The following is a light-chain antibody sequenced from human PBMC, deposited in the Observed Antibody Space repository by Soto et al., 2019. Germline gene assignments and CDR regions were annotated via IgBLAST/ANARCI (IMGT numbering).Light chain of an antibody. V-gene: IGLV2-14*01. J-gene: IGLJ3*02. CDR1: SSDVGGYDY. Sequence: QSALTQPASVSGSPGQSITISCTGSSSDVGGYDYVSWYQHQPGKAPKLMIYEVASRPSGVSNRFSGSKSGNMASLTIAGLRAEDEGDYYCSSHSSSNTLVVFGGGTKLTVL. CDR2: EVA. CDR3: SSHSSSNTLVV.